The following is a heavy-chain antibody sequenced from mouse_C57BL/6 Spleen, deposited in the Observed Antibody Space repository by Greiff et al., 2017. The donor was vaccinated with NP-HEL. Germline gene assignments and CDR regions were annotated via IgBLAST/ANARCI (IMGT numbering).Heavy chain of an antibody. Sequence: VQLKQSGPELVKPGASVKIPCKASGYTFTDYNMDWVKQSHGKSLEWIGDINPNNGGTIYNQKFKGKATLTVDKSSSTAYMELRSLTSEDTAVYYCARWGTGSSYWYFDVWGTGTTVTVSS. CDR1: GYTFTDYN. D-gene: IGHD1-1*01. J-gene: IGHJ1*03. CDR2: INPNNGGT. V-gene: IGHV1-18*01. CDR3: ARWGTGSSYWYFDV.